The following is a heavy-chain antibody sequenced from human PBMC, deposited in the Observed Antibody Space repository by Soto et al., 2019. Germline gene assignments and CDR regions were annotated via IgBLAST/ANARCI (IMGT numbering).Heavy chain of an antibody. CDR3: ATSQKGYNWNYFDH. V-gene: IGHV4-39*01. J-gene: IGHJ4*02. CDR1: GGSISGSYYY. CDR2: VFYTGFT. Sequence: QLQLQESGPGLVKPSETLSLTCAVSGGSISGSYYYWAWLRQSPGKGPEWIGSVFYTGFTSYNPSLEGRLSVSADTSKSQFSLKLSAVTAADTAVYYCATSQKGYNWNYFDHWGQGALVTVSS. D-gene: IGHD1-20*01.